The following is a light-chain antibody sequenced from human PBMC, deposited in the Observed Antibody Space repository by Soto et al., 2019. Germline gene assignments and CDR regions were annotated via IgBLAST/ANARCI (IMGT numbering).Light chain of an antibody. CDR1: QDITNY. CDR2: GAS. J-gene: IGKJ4*01. CDR3: QQYAILPPT. Sequence: DLQMTQSPSSLSASVGDRVTITCQASQDITNYLNWYQQKPGKAPKLLIYGASNLEIGVPSRFSGSESGADFTFTINSLQPDDIATYYCQQYAILPPTFGGGTKVQIK. V-gene: IGKV1-33*01.